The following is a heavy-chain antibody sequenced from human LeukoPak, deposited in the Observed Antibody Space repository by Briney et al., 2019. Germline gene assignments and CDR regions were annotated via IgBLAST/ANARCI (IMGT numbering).Heavy chain of an antibody. J-gene: IGHJ4*02. CDR1: EFTFSSYA. CDR2: ISGSGGSP. CDR3: AKGSRGSYYGSYYDY. V-gene: IGHV3-23*01. D-gene: IGHD1-26*01. Sequence: AGGSLRLSCAASEFTFSSYAMSWVRQAPGKGLEWVSAISGSGGSPYYADSVKGRFTISRDNSKNTLYLQMNSLRAGDTAVYYCAKGSRGSYYGSYYDYWGQGTLVAVSS.